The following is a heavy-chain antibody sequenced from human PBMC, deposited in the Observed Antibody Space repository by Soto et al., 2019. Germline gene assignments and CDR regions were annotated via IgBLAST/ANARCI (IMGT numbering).Heavy chain of an antibody. V-gene: IGHV3-23*01. CDR1: GFTFSSHA. Sequence: EVQLLESGGGLVQPEGSLRLSCAASGFTFSSHAMSWVRQAPGKGLEWVSAISYSGTTTYYAESVKGRFTISRDNSKNTLYLQMNSLRVEDTAIYYCAKRFTLFGELKLSPDFDYWGQGTLVTVSS. CDR2: ISYSGTTT. J-gene: IGHJ4*02. CDR3: AKRFTLFGELKLSPDFDY. D-gene: IGHD3-3*01.